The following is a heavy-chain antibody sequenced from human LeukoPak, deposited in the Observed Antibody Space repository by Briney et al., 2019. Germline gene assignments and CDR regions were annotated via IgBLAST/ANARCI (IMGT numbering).Heavy chain of an antibody. J-gene: IGHJ4*02. V-gene: IGHV3-48*03. CDR3: ATDGSWSGSYTLRYFDY. Sequence: HSGGSLRLSCAVSGVIFSNYEMNWVRQAPGKGPEWVAYISSSGGTIYYADSVKGRFTISRDNAQNSLYLQMNSLRAEDTAVYYCATDGSWSGSYTLRYFDYWGQGTLVTVSS. CDR1: GVIFSNYE. D-gene: IGHD3-3*01. CDR2: ISSSGGTI.